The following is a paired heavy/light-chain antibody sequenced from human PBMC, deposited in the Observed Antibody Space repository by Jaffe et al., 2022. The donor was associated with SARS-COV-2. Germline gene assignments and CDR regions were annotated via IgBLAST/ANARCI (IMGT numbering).Heavy chain of an antibody. CDR3: ARSSFSTGFYLDH. V-gene: IGHV3-30*03. CDR1: GFTFNTYA. J-gene: IGHJ4*02. CDR2: LSFDGKKG. Sequence: QVQLVQSGGGVVQPGGSLRLSCVASGFTFNTYAMHWVRQAPGKGLEWLTILSFDGKKGYYADSVRGRFTVSRDTSKNTLYLQMNGLGLEDAAVYFCARSSFSTGFYLDHWGQGTLVTVSS. D-gene: IGHD3-9*01.
Light chain of an antibody. CDR3: CSYAGDSSWV. CDR2: EDN. CDR1: SSDVGNYHL. V-gene: IGLV2-23*01. J-gene: IGLJ3*02. Sequence: QSALTQPASVSGSPGQSITIFCTGTSSDVGNYHLVSWYQHHPGKAPKVIIYEDNKRPSGVSNRFSGSKSANTASLTVSGLQAEDEADYYCCSYAGDSSWVFGGGTKLTVL.